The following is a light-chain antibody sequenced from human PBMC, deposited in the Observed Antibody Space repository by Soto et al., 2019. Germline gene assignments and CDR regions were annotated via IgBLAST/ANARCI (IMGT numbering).Light chain of an antibody. J-gene: IGKJ5*01. CDR1: QGIGSY. CDR2: TAS. CDR3: QQSNMFPIT. Sequence: DIQLTQSPSFLSASLGDRVTITCRASQGIGSYLAWYQQKPGKAPKLLIYTASTLQSGVPSRFSGSGSGTDFTLTINSLQPQDFATYYCQQSNMFPITFGQGTRLEIK. V-gene: IGKV1-9*01.